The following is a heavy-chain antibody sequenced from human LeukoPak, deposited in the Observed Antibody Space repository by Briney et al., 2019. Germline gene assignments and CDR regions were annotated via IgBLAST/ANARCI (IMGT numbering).Heavy chain of an antibody. CDR2: ISYDGSNK. CDR3: ARAQRPFEAPTGTVVMGFDY. Sequence: GGSLRLSCAASGFTFSSYAMHWVRQAPGKGLEWVAVISYDGSNKYYADSVKGRFTISRDNSKNTLYLQMTSLRAEDTAVYYCARAQRPFEAPTGTVVMGFDYWGHGTLVTVSS. D-gene: IGHD6-13*01. CDR1: GFTFSSYA. J-gene: IGHJ4*01. V-gene: IGHV3-30*03.